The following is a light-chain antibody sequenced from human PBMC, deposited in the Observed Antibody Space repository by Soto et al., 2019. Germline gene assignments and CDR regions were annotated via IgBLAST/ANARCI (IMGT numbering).Light chain of an antibody. Sequence: VLTQPPSASGTPGQRVTISCSGSSSNIGSNTVNWYQQLPGTAPKLLIYSNNQRPSGVPDRFSGSKSGTSASLAISGLQSEDEADYYCAAWDDSLNGVVFGGGTEVTVL. CDR2: SNN. CDR3: AAWDDSLNGVV. J-gene: IGLJ2*01. CDR1: SSNIGSNT. V-gene: IGLV1-44*01.